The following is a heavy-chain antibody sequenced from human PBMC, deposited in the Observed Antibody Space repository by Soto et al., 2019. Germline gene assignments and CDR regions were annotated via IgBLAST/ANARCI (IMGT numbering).Heavy chain of an antibody. Sequence: GASVKVSCKASGYTFTSYGISWVRQAPGQGLEWMGWISAYNGNTNYAQKLQGRVTMTTDTSTSTAYMELRSLRSDDTAVYYCARGERRDYDFWSGYPKAYWGQGTLVTVS. CDR1: GYTFTSYG. CDR3: ARGERRDYDFWSGYPKAY. CDR2: ISAYNGNT. J-gene: IGHJ4*02. D-gene: IGHD3-3*01. V-gene: IGHV1-18*01.